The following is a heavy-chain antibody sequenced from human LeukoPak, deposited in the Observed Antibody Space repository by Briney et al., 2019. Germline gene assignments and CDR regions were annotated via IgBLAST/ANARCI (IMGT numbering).Heavy chain of an antibody. Sequence: SGTLSLTCTVSGGSISSSDYYWGWIRQPPGKGLEWIGSIYYSGSTYYNPSLKSRVTISVDTSKNQFSLKLSSVTAADTTVYYCARQGRDWYFDLWGRGTLVTVSS. CDR3: ARQGRDWYFDL. V-gene: IGHV4-39*01. CDR1: GGSISSSDYY. J-gene: IGHJ2*01. CDR2: IYYSGST.